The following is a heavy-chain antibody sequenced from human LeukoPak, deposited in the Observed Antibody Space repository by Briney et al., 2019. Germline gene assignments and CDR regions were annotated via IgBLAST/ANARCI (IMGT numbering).Heavy chain of an antibody. CDR1: GYSISSGYY. J-gene: IGHJ4*02. CDR3: VGGGPNFDY. D-gene: IGHD2-15*01. Sequence: SETLSLPCPVSGYSISSGYYWGWIRQPPGKGLEWIGSIYHSGSTYYNPSLKSRVTISVDTSKNQFSLKLSSVTAADTAVYYCVGGGPNFDYWGQGTLVTVSS. CDR2: IYHSGST. V-gene: IGHV4-38-2*01.